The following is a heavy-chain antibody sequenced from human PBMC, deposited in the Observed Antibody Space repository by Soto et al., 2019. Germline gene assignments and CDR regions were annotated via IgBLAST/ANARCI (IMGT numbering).Heavy chain of an antibody. Sequence: QVQLVESGGGVVQPGRSLRLSCAASGFTFSSYGMHWVRQAPGKGLEWVAVIWYDGSNKYYADSVKGRFTISRDNSKNTLYLQMNSLRAEDTAVYYCARDVVLVPAAKKAYYHYYGMDVWGQGTTVTVSS. J-gene: IGHJ6*02. CDR2: IWYDGSNK. CDR1: GFTFSSYG. D-gene: IGHD2-2*01. V-gene: IGHV3-33*01. CDR3: ARDVVLVPAAKKAYYHYYGMDV.